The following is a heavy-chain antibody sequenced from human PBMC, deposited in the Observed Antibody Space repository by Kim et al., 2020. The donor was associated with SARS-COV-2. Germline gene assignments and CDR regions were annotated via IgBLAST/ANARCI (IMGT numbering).Heavy chain of an antibody. V-gene: IGHV4-34*01. CDR3: ARGRAYYYGSGSYYNVLNAFDI. Sequence: SETLSLTCAVYGGSFSGYYWSWIRQPPGKGLEWIGEINHSGSTNYNPSLKSRVTISVDTSKNQFSLKLSSVTAADTAVYYCARGRAYYYGSGSYYNVLNAFDIWGQGTMVTVSS. CDR2: INHSGST. J-gene: IGHJ3*02. CDR1: GGSFSGYY. D-gene: IGHD3-10*01.